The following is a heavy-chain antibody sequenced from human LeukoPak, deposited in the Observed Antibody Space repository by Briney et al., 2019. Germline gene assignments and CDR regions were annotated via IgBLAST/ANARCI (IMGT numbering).Heavy chain of an antibody. CDR2: IIPIFGTA. J-gene: IGHJ4*02. Sequence: RAPVKVSCKASGGTFSSYAISWVRQAPGQGLEWMGGIIPIFGTANYAQKFQGRVTITADESTSTAYMELSSLRSEDTAVYYCARDLGSSSSRFTGGVGYWGQGTLVTVSS. D-gene: IGHD6-13*01. CDR1: GGTFSSYA. V-gene: IGHV1-69*01. CDR3: ARDLGSSSSRFTGGVGY.